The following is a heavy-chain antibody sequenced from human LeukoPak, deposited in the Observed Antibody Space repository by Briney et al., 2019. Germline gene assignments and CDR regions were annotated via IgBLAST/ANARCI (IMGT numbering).Heavy chain of an antibody. CDR3: ARSKQDWWEPPRYFDL. Sequence: GASVKVSCKASGYTFTSYGISWARQAPGQGLEWMGWISAYSGNTNYAQKLQGRVTMTTDTSTSTAYMELRSPRSDDTAVYYCARSKQDWWEPPRYFDLWGRGTLVTASS. J-gene: IGHJ2*01. CDR1: GYTFTSYG. CDR2: ISAYSGNT. V-gene: IGHV1-18*01. D-gene: IGHD1-26*01.